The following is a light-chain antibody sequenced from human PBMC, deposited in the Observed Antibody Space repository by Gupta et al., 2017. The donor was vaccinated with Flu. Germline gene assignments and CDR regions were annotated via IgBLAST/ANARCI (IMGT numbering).Light chain of an antibody. V-gene: IGLV1-44*01. CDR2: TTY. CDR3: AAWDDSLGGFV. Sequence: QSVLTHPPSVSGTPGQRVTISCSRSNSNIATNIVNWYQHFPGTAPRLLIYTTYQRPSGFPDRFSGSTSGTSASLAISGLHSDDEADYYCAAWDDSLGGFVFGTGTKVTVL. J-gene: IGLJ1*01. CDR1: NSNIATNI.